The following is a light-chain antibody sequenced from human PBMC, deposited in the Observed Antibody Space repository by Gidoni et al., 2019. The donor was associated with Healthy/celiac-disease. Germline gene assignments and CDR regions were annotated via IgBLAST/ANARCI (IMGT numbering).Light chain of an antibody. CDR2: EVS. CDR1: SSDVGGYNY. V-gene: IGLV2-8*01. J-gene: IGLJ1*01. Sequence: QSALTQPPSAFGSPGQSVTISCTGTSSDVGGYNYVSLYQQHPGKAPKLMIYEVSKRPSGVPDRFSGSKSGNTASLTVSGLQAEDEAEYYCSSYAGSNIYVFGTGTKVTVL. CDR3: SSYAGSNIYV.